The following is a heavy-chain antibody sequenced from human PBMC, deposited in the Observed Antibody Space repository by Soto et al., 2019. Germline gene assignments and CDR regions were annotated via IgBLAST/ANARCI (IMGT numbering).Heavy chain of an antibody. J-gene: IGHJ4*02. CDR2: ILHRGGT. D-gene: IGHD6-19*01. CDR1: GVPIDQYY. V-gene: IGHV4-59*01. Sequence: PSETLSLTCQVSGVPIDQYYWTWIRQSPGRGLEWIGYILHRGGTNYNPSLKSRVTISVDTSKNQFSLKLSSVTAADTAVYYCARRGYSSGPADYWGQGTLVTVSS. CDR3: ARRGYSSGPADY.